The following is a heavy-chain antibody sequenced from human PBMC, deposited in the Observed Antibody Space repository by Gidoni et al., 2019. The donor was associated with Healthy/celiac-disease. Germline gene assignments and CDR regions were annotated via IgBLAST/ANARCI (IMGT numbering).Heavy chain of an antibody. CDR1: GFTVSSNY. J-gene: IGHJ4*02. Sequence: EVQLVETGGGLIQPGGSLRLSCAASGFTVSSNYMSWVRQAPGKGLEWVSVIYSGGSTYYADSVKGRFTISRDNSKNTLYLQMNSLRAEDTAVYYCAREVVRGVILNYFDYWGQGTLVTVSS. CDR2: IYSGGST. CDR3: AREVVRGVILNYFDY. D-gene: IGHD3-10*01. V-gene: IGHV3-53*02.